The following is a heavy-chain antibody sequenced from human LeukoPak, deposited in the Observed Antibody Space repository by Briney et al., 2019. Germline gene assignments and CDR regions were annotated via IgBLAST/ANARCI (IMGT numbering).Heavy chain of an antibody. CDR1: GYTFTGYY. CDR3: ARDPYPYYYYYYMDV. CDR2: INPNSGGT. V-gene: IGHV1-2*02. J-gene: IGHJ6*03. Sequence: GASVKVSCKASGYTFTGYYMHCVRQAPVQGLEWMGWINPNSGGTNYAQKFQGRVTMTRDTSISTAYMELSRLRSDDTAVYYCARDPYPYYYYYYMDVWGKGTTVTISS. D-gene: IGHD3-16*01.